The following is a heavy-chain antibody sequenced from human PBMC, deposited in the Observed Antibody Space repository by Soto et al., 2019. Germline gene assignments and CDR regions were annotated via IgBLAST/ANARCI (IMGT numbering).Heavy chain of an antibody. V-gene: IGHV3-23*01. D-gene: IGHD1-26*01. J-gene: IGHJ4*02. CDR1: GFTFRSYA. Sequence: EVQLLESGGGLVQPGGSLRVSCAASGFTFRSYAMNWVRQAPGKGLEWVSVISGSSDSTYYADYVKGRFTISRDNSKNTLYLQMNSLRAEDTAIYYCARRGSGSYYDYWGQGTLVTVSS. CDR3: ARRGSGSYYDY. CDR2: ISGSSDST.